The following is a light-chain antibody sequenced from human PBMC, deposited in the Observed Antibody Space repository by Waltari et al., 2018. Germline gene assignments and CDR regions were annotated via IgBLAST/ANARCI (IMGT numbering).Light chain of an antibody. V-gene: IGLV2-14*01. CDR2: EVS. CDR1: SSDVGGYNS. J-gene: IGLJ1*01. Sequence: QSALTQPASVSGSPGQSITISCTGTSSDVGGYNSVSWYQQHPGKAPKLMIYEVSNRPSGVSDRCTGSNAGNTASLTISGLQAEDEADYYCSSYRSSTTRVFGTGTKVTVL. CDR3: SSYRSSTTRV.